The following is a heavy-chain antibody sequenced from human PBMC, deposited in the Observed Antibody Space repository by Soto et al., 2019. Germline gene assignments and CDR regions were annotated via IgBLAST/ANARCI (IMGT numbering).Heavy chain of an antibody. D-gene: IGHD6-13*01. CDR3: AREKDGYSSSWFHFDY. V-gene: IGHV4-30-4*01. CDR1: GGSISSGDYY. Sequence: PSETLSLTCTVSGGSISSGDYYWSWIRQPPGKGLEWIGYIYYSGSTYYNPSLKSRVTISVDTSKNQFSLKLSSVTAADTAVYYCAREKDGYSSSWFHFDYWGQGTLVTVSS. J-gene: IGHJ4*02. CDR2: IYYSGST.